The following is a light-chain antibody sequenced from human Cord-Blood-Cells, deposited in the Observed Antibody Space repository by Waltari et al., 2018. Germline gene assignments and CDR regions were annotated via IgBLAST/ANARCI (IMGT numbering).Light chain of an antibody. CDR2: DAS. Sequence: AIQLTQSPSSLSASVGDRVTITCRASPGISSSLAWYQQKPGKAPQLLSYDASSLESGVPSRFSGSGSGTDFTLTISSLQPEDFATYYCQQFNSYPPTFGGGTKVEIK. CDR3: QQFNSYPPT. CDR1: PGISSS. V-gene: IGKV1-13*02. J-gene: IGKJ4*01.